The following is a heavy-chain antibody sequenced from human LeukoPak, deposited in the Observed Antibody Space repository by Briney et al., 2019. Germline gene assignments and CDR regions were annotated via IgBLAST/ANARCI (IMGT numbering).Heavy chain of an antibody. D-gene: IGHD3-22*01. Sequence: AGGSLRLSCAASGFTFSSYAMSWVRQAPGKGLEWVSAISGSGGSTYYADSVKGRFTISRDNSKNTLYLQMNSLRAEDTAVYYCAKDGQYYDSSGYYWDYFDYWGQGTLVTVSS. CDR1: GFTFSSYA. CDR2: ISGSGGST. V-gene: IGHV3-23*01. J-gene: IGHJ4*02. CDR3: AKDGQYYDSSGYYWDYFDY.